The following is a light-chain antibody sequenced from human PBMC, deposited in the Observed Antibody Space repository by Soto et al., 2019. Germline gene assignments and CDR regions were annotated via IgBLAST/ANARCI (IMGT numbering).Light chain of an antibody. J-gene: IGLJ3*02. Sequence: FMLTQPHSVSESPGKTITISCTRSSGSIASSYVQWYQQRPGSAPTIVIYEGNQRPSGVPDRFYGSIDGSSNSASLTISRSKDEDEADYYCQCYDDTLVFGGGTKLTVL. V-gene: IGLV6-57*03. CDR3: QCYDDTLV. CDR2: EGN. CDR1: SGSIASSY.